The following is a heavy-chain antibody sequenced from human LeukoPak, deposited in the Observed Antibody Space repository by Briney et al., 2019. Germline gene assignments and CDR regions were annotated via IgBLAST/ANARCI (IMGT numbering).Heavy chain of an antibody. V-gene: IGHV3-23*01. D-gene: IGHD2-2*01. CDR1: GFTFSSYG. CDR3: VKHSAPVLAAARFDY. J-gene: IGHJ4*02. Sequence: GGSLRLSCAASGFTFSSYGMSWVRQAPGKGLEWVSAISGSGGSTYYADSVKGRFTISRDNSKNTLYLQMNSLRAEDTALYYCVKHSAPVLAAARFDYWGQGNLVAVSS. CDR2: ISGSGGST.